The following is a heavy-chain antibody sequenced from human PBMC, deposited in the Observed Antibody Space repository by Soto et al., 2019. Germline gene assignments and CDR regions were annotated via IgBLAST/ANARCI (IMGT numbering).Heavy chain of an antibody. Sequence: SQTLSLTCTVSGGSISSYYWSWIRQPPGKGPEWIGYIYYSGSTNYNPSLKSRVTISVDTSKNQFSLKLSSVTAADTAVYYCARHQYSSSSRPSSWLPYNWFDPWGQGTLVTVSS. CDR3: ARHQYSSSSRPSSWLPYNWFDP. D-gene: IGHD6-6*01. J-gene: IGHJ5*02. V-gene: IGHV4-59*08. CDR2: IYYSGST. CDR1: GGSISSYY.